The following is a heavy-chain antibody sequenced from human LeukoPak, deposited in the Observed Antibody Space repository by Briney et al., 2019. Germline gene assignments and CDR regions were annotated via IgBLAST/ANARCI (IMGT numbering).Heavy chain of an antibody. CDR3: ARGELRYFDWLP. J-gene: IGHJ4*02. CDR2: IKHSGGT. D-gene: IGHD3-9*01. Sequence: SETLSLTCTLYGGSLSGYSWTWIRQPPGEGLEWIGEIKHSGGTNYNPSLKGRVTISVDTSKDQFSLKLSSVTAADTAVYYCARGELRYFDWLPWGQGTLVTVSS. CDR1: GGSLSGYS. V-gene: IGHV4-34*01.